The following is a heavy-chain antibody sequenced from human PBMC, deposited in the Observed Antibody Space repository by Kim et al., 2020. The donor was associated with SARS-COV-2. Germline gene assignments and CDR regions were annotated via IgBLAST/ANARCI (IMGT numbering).Heavy chain of an antibody. D-gene: IGHD2-21*02. Sequence: GGSLRLSCAASGFTVSSNYMTWVRQAPGKGLEWVSVIYSGGNTYYVDSVKCRFTISRDNSKNTLHLQMNSLRGDDTAVYYCASGYGDFRQYGLDVWGQGTTVTVSS. CDR2: IYSGGNT. J-gene: IGHJ6*02. V-gene: IGHV3-53*01. CDR1: GFTVSSNY. CDR3: ASGYGDFRQYGLDV.